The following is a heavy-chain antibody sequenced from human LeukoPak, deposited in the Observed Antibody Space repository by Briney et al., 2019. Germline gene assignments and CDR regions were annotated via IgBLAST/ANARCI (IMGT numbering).Heavy chain of an antibody. J-gene: IGHJ4*02. CDR2: IYYTGTT. CDR1: GGSVRSYY. Sequence: SETLSLTCSVSGGSVRSYYWTWMRQPPGKELEWLGYIYYTGTTNYNPSLKSRLTISVDTSKDHFSLKLSSVTAADTAVYYCARELTGTSGSFDYWGQGALVTVSS. D-gene: IGHD3-9*01. CDR3: ARELTGTSGSFDY. V-gene: IGHV4-59*02.